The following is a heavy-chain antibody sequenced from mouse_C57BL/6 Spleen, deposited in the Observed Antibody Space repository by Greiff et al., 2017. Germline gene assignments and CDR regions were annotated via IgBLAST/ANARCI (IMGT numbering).Heavy chain of an antibody. D-gene: IGHD2-4*01. V-gene: IGHV1-22*01. J-gene: IGHJ3*01. CDR2: INPNNGGT. CDR1: GYTFTDYN. CDR3: ARDGGLRAWFAY. Sequence: EVQLQQSGPELVKPGASVKMSCTASGYTFTDYNMHWVKQSHGKSLEWIGYINPNNGGTSYNQKFKGKATLTVNKSSSTAYLVVRSLTSEESAVYYCARDGGLRAWFAYWGKGTLVTVSA.